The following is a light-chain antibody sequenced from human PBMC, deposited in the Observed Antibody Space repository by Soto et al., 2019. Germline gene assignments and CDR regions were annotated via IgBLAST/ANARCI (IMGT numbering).Light chain of an antibody. CDR2: GAF. CDR1: QTIGTS. J-gene: IGKJ4*01. CDR3: QQYKNWPLT. Sequence: ETVMTQSPATLSVSRGQRVTLSCRASQTIGTSLAWYQQRPGQAPRLLIYGAFTRATGIPGRFSGSGSGTDFTLSISSLQSEDFALYYCQQYKNWPLTFGGGTKVDIK. V-gene: IGKV3-15*01.